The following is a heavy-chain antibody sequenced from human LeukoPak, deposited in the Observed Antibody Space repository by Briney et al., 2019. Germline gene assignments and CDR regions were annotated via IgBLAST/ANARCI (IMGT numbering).Heavy chain of an antibody. Sequence: SQTLSLTCTVSGGSISSGDCYWNWIRQPPGKGLECIGYIFYSGSTYYNPSLKSRVTISGDTSKNQFSLKLSSVTAADTAVYYCARGWELRYFDYWGQGTLVTVSS. CDR1: GGSISSGDCY. CDR2: IFYSGST. V-gene: IGHV4-30-4*01. J-gene: IGHJ4*02. D-gene: IGHD4-23*01. CDR3: ARGWELRYFDY.